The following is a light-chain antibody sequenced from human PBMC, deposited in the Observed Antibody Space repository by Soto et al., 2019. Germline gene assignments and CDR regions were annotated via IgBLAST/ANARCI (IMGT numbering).Light chain of an antibody. CDR3: QQHNSFSIT. Sequence: DLQMTQSPSSLSASVGDRDTITCRASQTIDSWLAWYQQRPGKAPKLLIYKASSLESGVPSRFSGSGSGTEFTLTINSLQADDFATYYCQQHNSFSITFGQGTRLEI. J-gene: IGKJ5*01. CDR2: KAS. V-gene: IGKV1-5*03. CDR1: QTIDSW.